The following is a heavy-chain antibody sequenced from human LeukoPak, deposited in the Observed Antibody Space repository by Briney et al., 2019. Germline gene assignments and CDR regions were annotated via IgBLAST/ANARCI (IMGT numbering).Heavy chain of an antibody. V-gene: IGHV3-21*01. CDR3: ARDSSGWPLVD. CDR2: ISSSSSYI. D-gene: IGHD6-19*01. Sequence: GGSLRLSCAASGFTFSSYSMNWARQAPGKGLEWVSSISSSSSYIYYADSVKGRFTISRDNAKNSLYLQMNSLRAEDTAVYYCARDSSGWPLVDWGQGTLVTVSS. J-gene: IGHJ4*02. CDR1: GFTFSSYS.